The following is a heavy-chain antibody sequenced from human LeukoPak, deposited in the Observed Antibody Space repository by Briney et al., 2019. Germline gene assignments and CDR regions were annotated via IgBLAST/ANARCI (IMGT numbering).Heavy chain of an antibody. CDR2: IYSGGST. CDR3: ARDGPHYYDSSGYYYETVDY. J-gene: IGHJ4*02. CDR1: GFTVSSNY. Sequence: PGGSLRLSCAASGFTVSSNYMSWVRQAPGKGLEWVSVIYSGGSTYYADSVKGRFTISRDNSKNTLYLQMNSLRAEDTAVYYCARDGPHYYDSSGYYYETVDYWGQGTLVTVS. V-gene: IGHV3-53*01. D-gene: IGHD3-22*01.